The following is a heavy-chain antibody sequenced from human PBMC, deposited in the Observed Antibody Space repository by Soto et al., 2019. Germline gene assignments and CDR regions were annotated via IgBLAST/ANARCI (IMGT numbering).Heavy chain of an antibody. Sequence: QVQLVQSGAEVKKPGASVKVSCKASGYTFTSYYMHWVRQAPGQGLEWMGIINPSGGRTSYAQKFQGRVPITRDPSTYPVHMELRSLRSEDTAVYYCALDSRGYPGGYYGMDVWGQGTTVTVSS. V-gene: IGHV1-46*01. CDR1: GYTFTSYY. CDR2: INPSGGRT. J-gene: IGHJ6*02. D-gene: IGHD3-22*01. CDR3: ALDSRGYPGGYYGMDV.